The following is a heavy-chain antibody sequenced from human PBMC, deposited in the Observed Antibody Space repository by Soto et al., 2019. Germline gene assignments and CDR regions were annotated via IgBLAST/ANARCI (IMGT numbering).Heavy chain of an antibody. D-gene: IGHD4-17*01. CDR2: IRSKAYGRTT. J-gene: IGHJ3*02. CDR1: GFTFGDYA. CDR3: TRIHDYGAFDI. Sequence: PGGSLRLSCTASGFTFGDYAMSWFRQAPGKGLEWVGFIRSKAYGRTTEYAASVKGRFTISRDDSKSIAYLQMNSLKTEDTAVYYCTRIHDYGAFDIWGQGTMVTVSS. V-gene: IGHV3-49*03.